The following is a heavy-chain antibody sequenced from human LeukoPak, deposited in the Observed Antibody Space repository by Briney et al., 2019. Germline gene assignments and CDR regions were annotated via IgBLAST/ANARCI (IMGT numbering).Heavy chain of an antibody. D-gene: IGHD6-13*01. CDR3: ARHRRIAAAGTRAFDI. CDR2: INHSGST. J-gene: IGHJ3*02. Sequence: PSETLSLTCAVYGGSFSGYYWSWIRQPPGKGLEWIGEINHSGSTNYNPSLKSRVTISVDTSKNQFSLKLSSVTAADTAVYYCARHRRIAAAGTRAFDIWGQGTMVTVSS. V-gene: IGHV4-34*01. CDR1: GGSFSGYY.